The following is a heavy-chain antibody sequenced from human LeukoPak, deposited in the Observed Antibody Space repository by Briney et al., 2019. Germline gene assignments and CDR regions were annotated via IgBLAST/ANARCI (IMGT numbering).Heavy chain of an antibody. V-gene: IGHV3-7*04. CDR1: GFTFSNHW. CDR2: LKEDGSGK. J-gene: IGHJ4*02. Sequence: PGGSLRLSGAASGFTFSNHWMTWVRQAPGKGLEWVANLKEDGSGKYYVDSVKGRFTISRDNAKNSLYLQMNSLRGDDTAVYYCARGVYYFDYWGQGTLVTVSS. CDR3: ARGVYYFDY.